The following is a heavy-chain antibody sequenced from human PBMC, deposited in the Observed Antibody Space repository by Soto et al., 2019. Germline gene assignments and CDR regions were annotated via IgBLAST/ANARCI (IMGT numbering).Heavy chain of an antibody. CDR1: GFSVSRNY. CDR3: ARVPGRL. J-gene: IGHJ4*02. CDR2: VYSGGAT. D-gene: IGHD3-10*01. V-gene: IGHV3-53*02. Sequence: QLVETGGGLIQPGTSLTLSCAASGFSVSRNYMTWVRQARGKGLEWVSFVYSGGATFYADSVKGRFILSRDDSQNTMYLQMNYLRAEDTAVYYCARVPGRLWGRGTLVTVAS.